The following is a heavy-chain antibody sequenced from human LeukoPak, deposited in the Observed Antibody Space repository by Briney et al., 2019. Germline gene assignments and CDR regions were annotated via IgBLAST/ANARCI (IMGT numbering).Heavy chain of an antibody. CDR1: GGSISSYY. CDR3: ARHPFGYFDY. D-gene: IGHD2/OR15-2a*01. J-gene: IGHJ4*02. CDR2: IYYSGST. Sequence: SETLSLTCTVSGGSISSYYWSWIRQPPGKGLEWIGYIYYSGSTNYNPSLKSRVTISVDTSKNQFSLKLSSVTAADTAVYYCARHPFGYFDYWGQGTLVTVSS. V-gene: IGHV4-59*08.